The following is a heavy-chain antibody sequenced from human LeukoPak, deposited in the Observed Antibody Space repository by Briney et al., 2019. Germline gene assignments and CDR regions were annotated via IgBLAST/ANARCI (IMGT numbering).Heavy chain of an antibody. D-gene: IGHD6-6*01. V-gene: IGHV3-48*01. CDR1: GFTVSSKS. J-gene: IGHJ4*02. Sequence: PGGSLRLSCAASGFTVSSKSMSWVRQAPGKGLEWVSYISSSSSTIYYADSVKGRFTISRDNAKNSLYLQMNSLRAEDTAVYYCARMSSWTTRDYWGQGTLVIVSS. CDR2: ISSSSSTI. CDR3: ARMSSWTTRDY.